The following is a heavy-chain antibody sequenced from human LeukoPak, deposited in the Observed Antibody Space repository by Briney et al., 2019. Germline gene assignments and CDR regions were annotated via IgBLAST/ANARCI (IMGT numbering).Heavy chain of an antibody. J-gene: IGHJ4*02. CDR2: IYSSGGT. D-gene: IGHD1-26*01. Sequence: SETLSLTCTVSGGSISSHYWSWLRQPAGKGLEWIGRIYSSGGTEYNTSLNLKSRVTMSVDTSKNQFSLKLSSVTAADTAVYYCARGRVEPTRFDYWGQGTLVTVSS. V-gene: IGHV4-4*07. CDR3: ARGRVEPTRFDY. CDR1: GGSISSHY.